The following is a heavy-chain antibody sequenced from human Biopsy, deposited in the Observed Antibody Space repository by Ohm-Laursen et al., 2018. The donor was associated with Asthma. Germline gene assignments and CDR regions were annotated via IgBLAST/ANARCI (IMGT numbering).Heavy chain of an antibody. D-gene: IGHD3-16*02. CDR1: GFSLSDYY. J-gene: IGHJ4*02. CDR3: ARGGSRDLWGTYRYPWDY. CDR2: ISWSSSYT. Sequence: GSLRLSCAASGFSLSDYYMSWIRQAPGKGLEWVSYISWSSSYTNYADSVKGRFTISRDNAKNSLFLQMNSLGAEDTAVYYCARGGSRDLWGTYRYPWDYWGQGTLVTVSS. V-gene: IGHV3-11*06.